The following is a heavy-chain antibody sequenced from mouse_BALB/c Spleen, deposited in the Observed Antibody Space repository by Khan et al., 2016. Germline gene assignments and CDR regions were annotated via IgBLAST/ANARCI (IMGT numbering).Heavy chain of an antibody. J-gene: IGHJ1*01. D-gene: IGHD1-1*02. V-gene: IGHV1S29*02. CDR2: IYPYNGGT. CDR1: GYTFTDYN. Sequence: VQLQQSGPELVKPGASVKISCKASGYTFTDYNMHWVKQSHGKSLEWIGYIYPYNGGTGYNQKFKSKATLTVDNSSSTAHMELRSLTSEDSAVYYCARGGGWYFDVWGAGTTVTVSS. CDR3: ARGGGWYFDV.